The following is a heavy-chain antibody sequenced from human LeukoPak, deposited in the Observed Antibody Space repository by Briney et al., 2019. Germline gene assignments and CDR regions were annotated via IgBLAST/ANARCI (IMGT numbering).Heavy chain of an antibody. J-gene: IGHJ4*02. Sequence: GASVKVSCKASGGTFSSYAISWVRQAPGQGHEWMGGIIPIFGTANYAQKFQGRVTITTDESTSTAYMELSSLRSEDTAVYYCVRERSEYCSSTSCYNLDYWGQGTLSPSPQ. CDR1: GGTFSSYA. D-gene: IGHD2-2*02. CDR2: IIPIFGTA. CDR3: VRERSEYCSSTSCYNLDY. V-gene: IGHV1-69*05.